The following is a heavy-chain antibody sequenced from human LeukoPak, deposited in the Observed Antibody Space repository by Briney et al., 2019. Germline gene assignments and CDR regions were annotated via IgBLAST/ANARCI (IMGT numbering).Heavy chain of an antibody. CDR2: ISIHGGDT. V-gene: IGHV3-64*01. J-gene: IGHJ4*02. CDR3: ARVLRDASGYYDY. CDR1: GFTFSSYA. D-gene: IGHD3-22*01. Sequence: GGSLRLSCAASGFTFSSYAMHWVRQAPGKGLEYVSAISIHGGDTYYANSVKGRFTISRDNSKNTLYLQMGSLRAEDMSVYYCARVLRDASGYYDYWGQGTLVTVSS.